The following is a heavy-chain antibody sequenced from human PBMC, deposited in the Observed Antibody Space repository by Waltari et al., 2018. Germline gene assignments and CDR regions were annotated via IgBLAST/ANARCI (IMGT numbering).Heavy chain of an antibody. J-gene: IGHJ3*02. CDR1: GGTFSSYA. CDR3: ARDVPGDYGGNPAGAFDI. V-gene: IGHV1-69*01. D-gene: IGHD4-17*01. CDR2: IIPNFGTA. Sequence: QVQLVQSGAEVKKPGSSVKVSCKASGGTFSSYAISWVRQAPGQGLEWMGGIIPNFGTANYAQKFQGRVTITADESTSTADMELSSLRSEDTAVYYCARDVPGDYGGNPAGAFDIWGQGTMVTVSS.